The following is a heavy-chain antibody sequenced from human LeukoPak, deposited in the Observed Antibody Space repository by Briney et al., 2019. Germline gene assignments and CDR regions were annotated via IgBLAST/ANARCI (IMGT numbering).Heavy chain of an antibody. J-gene: IGHJ4*02. V-gene: IGHV3-7*01. CDR2: IKQDGSEK. D-gene: IGHD5-24*01. Sequence: GGSLRLSCAASGFTFSSYWMSWVRQAPGKGLEWVANIKQDGSEKYYVDSVKGRFTISRDNAKNSLYLQMNSLRAEDTAMYYCARDPGWLQFRGEDYFDYWGQGTLVTVSS. CDR1: GFTFSSYW. CDR3: ARDPGWLQFRGEDYFDY.